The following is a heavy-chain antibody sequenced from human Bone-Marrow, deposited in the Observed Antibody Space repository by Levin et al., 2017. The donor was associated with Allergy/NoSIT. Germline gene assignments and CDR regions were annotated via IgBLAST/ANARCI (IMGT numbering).Heavy chain of an antibody. D-gene: IGHD3-16*01. V-gene: IGHV4-59*01. CDR3: ARIYYDYIWGSYKSGGYYFDY. CDR1: GGSMSSYY. CDR2: IYNTGST. Sequence: SQTLSLTCTVSGGSMSSYYWSWIRPPPGKGLEWIGYIYNTGSTNYNPSLKTRVTISVDTSKNQFSLKLSSVTAADTAVYYCARIYYDYIWGSYKSGGYYFDYWGQGALVTVSS. J-gene: IGHJ4*02.